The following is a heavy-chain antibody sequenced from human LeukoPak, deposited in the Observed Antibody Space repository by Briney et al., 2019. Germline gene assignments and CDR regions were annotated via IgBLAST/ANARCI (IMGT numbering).Heavy chain of an antibody. CDR3: ARFASAMVTAPVDY. CDR1: GYTFTGHY. CDR2: INPSGGST. Sequence: GASVKVSCKTSGYTFTGHYMHWVRQAPAQGLEWMGIINPSGGSTSYAQKFQGRVTMTRDTSTSPVYMELSSLRSEDTAVYYCARFASAMVTAPVDYWGQGTLVTVSS. J-gene: IGHJ4*02. D-gene: IGHD5-18*01. V-gene: IGHV1-46*01.